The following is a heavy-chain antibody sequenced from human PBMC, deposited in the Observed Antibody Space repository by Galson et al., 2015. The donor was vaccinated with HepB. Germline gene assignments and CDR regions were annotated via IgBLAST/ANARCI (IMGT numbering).Heavy chain of an antibody. D-gene: IGHD1-20*01. V-gene: IGHV3-11*06. Sequence: SLRLSCAASGFTFSDYYMSWIRQAPGKGLEWVSYISSSSSYTNYADSVKGRFTISRDNAKNSLYLQMNSLRAEDTAVYYCASGITGTRGAFDIWGQGTMVTVSS. CDR3: ASGITGTRGAFDI. CDR1: GFTFSDYY. J-gene: IGHJ3*02. CDR2: ISSSSSYT.